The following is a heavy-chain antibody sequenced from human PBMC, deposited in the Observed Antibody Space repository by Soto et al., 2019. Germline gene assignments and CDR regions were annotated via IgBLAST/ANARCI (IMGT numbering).Heavy chain of an antibody. V-gene: IGHV4-34*01. CDR2: ITHSGSA. CDR3: ARLDIGYCNSGSCSGWYFDL. Sequence: QVQLQQWGAGLLKPSETLSLTCAAVYGGSFSGYHWTWIHQAPGKGLEWIGKITHSGSASYNPSLRGRVTISVDKSKKQFSLRLTSVTAADTAVYFCARLDIGYCNSGSCSGWYFDLWGRGTLVTVSS. J-gene: IGHJ2*01. D-gene: IGHD2-2*01. CDR1: GGSFSGYH.